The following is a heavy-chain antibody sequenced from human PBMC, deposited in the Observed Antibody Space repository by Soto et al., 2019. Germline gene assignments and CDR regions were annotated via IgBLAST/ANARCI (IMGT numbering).Heavy chain of an antibody. CDR3: ARAGSYLFDY. CDR1: GFSFSSYW. Sequence: GGSLRLSCVGSGFSFSSYWVHWVRQPPGKGLEWVSRINAGGTSISYADSVKGRFTISRDNAKNTLYLQMDGLGVDDTAVYYCARAGSYLFDYWGLGTLVTVSS. V-gene: IGHV3-74*01. D-gene: IGHD3-10*01. CDR2: INAGGTSI. J-gene: IGHJ4*02.